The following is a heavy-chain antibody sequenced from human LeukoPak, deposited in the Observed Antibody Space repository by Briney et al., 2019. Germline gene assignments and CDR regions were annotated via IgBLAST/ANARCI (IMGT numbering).Heavy chain of an antibody. J-gene: IGHJ4*02. CDR2: IYYSGST. CDR1: GGSISSSSYY. Sequence: PSETLSLTCTVSGGSISSSSYYWGWIRQPPGKGLEWIGSIYYSGSTYYNPSLKSRVTISVDTSKNQFSLKLSSVTAADTAVYYCASRRIVGADFDYWGQGTLVTVSS. V-gene: IGHV4-39*01. CDR3: ASRRIVGADFDY. D-gene: IGHD1-26*01.